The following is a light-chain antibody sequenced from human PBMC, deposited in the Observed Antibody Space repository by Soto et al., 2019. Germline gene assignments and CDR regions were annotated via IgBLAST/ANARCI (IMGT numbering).Light chain of an antibody. CDR3: SSYTSSSTWL. Sequence: QSALTQPASVSGSPGQSITISCTGTSSDVGAYNYVSWYQQHPGKAPKLMIYEVSNRPSGVSNRFSGSKSANTASLTISGLQDGDEDDYYCSSYTSSSTWLFGGGTKVTVL. J-gene: IGLJ3*02. CDR1: SSDVGAYNY. V-gene: IGLV2-14*03. CDR2: EVS.